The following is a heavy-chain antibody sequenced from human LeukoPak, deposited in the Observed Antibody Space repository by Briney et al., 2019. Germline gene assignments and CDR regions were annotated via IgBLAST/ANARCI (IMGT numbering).Heavy chain of an antibody. CDR2: IGDDGSNK. Sequence: GSLRPSCAASGFTFSNYGIHWVRQAPGKGLEWVAFIGDDGSNKYYADSVKGRFTISRDNSKDTLYLQMSSLRTEDTAVYYCAKDIGPGIAAAGPNGHDYWGQGTLVTVSS. CDR3: AKDIGPGIAAAGPNGHDY. D-gene: IGHD6-13*01. J-gene: IGHJ4*02. V-gene: IGHV3-30*02. CDR1: GFTFSNYG.